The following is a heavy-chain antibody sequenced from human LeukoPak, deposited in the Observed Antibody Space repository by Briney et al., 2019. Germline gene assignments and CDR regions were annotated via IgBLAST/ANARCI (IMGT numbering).Heavy chain of an antibody. CDR2: IWYDGSHL. J-gene: IGHJ4*02. D-gene: IGHD4-17*01. CDR1: GFTFRSYA. Sequence: GRSLRLSCAASGFTFRSYAMHCLRQAPGRGREGVSDIWYDGSHLYYADSVMGRFTISRDNSNNTLYLQLNSLRVEDTAVYYCARPSDGHYAQGGYFDYWGQGALVSVSS. V-gene: IGHV3-33*01. CDR3: ARPSDGHYAQGGYFDY.